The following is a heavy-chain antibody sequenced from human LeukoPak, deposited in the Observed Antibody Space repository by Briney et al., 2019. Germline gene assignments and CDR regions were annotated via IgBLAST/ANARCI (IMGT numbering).Heavy chain of an antibody. D-gene: IGHD3-10*01. CDR2: IYYSGST. J-gene: IGHJ5*02. CDR3: ARDGLLWFGELAGFDP. CDR1: GGSISSSSYY. V-gene: IGHV4-39*07. Sequence: PSETLSLTCTVSGGSISSSSYYWGWIRQPPGKGLEWIGSIYYSGSTYYNPSLKSRVTISVDTSKNQFSLKLSSVTAADTAVYYCARDGLLWFGELAGFDPWGQGTLVTVSS.